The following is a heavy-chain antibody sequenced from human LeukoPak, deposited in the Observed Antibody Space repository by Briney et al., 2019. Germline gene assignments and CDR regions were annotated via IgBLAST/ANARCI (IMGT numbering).Heavy chain of an antibody. CDR2: ISYDGSNK. CDR3: AKDLVGATKAGG. V-gene: IGHV3-30*18. J-gene: IGHJ4*02. Sequence: PGGSLRLSCAASGFTFSSYGMHWVRQAPGKGLEWVAVISYDGSNKYYADSVKGRFTISRDNSKNTLYLQMNSLRAEDTAVYYCAKDLVGATKAGGWGQGTLVTVSS. CDR1: GFTFSSYG. D-gene: IGHD1-26*01.